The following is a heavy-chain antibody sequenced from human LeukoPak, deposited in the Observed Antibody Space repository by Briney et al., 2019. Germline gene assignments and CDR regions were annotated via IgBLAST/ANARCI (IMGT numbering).Heavy chain of an antibody. Sequence: GGSLRLSCAASGFTFSSYAMNWVRQAPGKGLAWVSGISGGGTSTYYTDSVRGRFTISRDNSKHTLFLQMNSLRAEDTAVYYCAQTGFDYWGQGTLVTVSS. V-gene: IGHV3-23*01. J-gene: IGHJ4*02. CDR3: AQTGFDY. CDR1: GFTFSSYA. D-gene: IGHD3-10*01. CDR2: ISGGGTST.